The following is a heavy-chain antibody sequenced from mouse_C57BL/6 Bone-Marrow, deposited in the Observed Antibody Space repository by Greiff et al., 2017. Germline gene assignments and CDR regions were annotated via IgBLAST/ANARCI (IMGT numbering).Heavy chain of an antibody. D-gene: IGHD1-1*01. Sequence: QVQLQQPGAELVMPGASVKLSCKASGYTFTSYWMHWVKQRPGQGLEWIGEIDPSDSYTNYNQKFKGKSTLTVYKSSSTAYMQLSSLTSEDSAVYYCARSIYYYGSSYGGVDYWGQGTTLTVSS. CDR1: GYTFTSYW. CDR3: ARSIYYYGSSYGGVDY. CDR2: IDPSDSYT. J-gene: IGHJ2*01. V-gene: IGHV1-69*01.